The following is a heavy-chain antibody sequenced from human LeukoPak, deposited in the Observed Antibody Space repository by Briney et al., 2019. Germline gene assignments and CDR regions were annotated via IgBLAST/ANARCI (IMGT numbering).Heavy chain of an antibody. Sequence: GGSLRLSCAASGFTFDDYGMSWVRQAPGKGLEWVSGINWNGGSTGYADSVKGRFTISRDNAKNSLYLQMNSLRAEDTALYYCARDLPTAGTFYYYYYYMDVWGKGTTVTVSS. J-gene: IGHJ6*03. CDR1: GFTFDDYG. V-gene: IGHV3-20*04. CDR3: ARDLPTAGTFYYYYYYMDV. CDR2: INWNGGST. D-gene: IGHD6-13*01.